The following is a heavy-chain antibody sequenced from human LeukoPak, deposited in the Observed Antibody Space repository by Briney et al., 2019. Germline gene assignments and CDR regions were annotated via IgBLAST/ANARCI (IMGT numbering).Heavy chain of an antibody. Sequence: GSLRLSCAASGFTFSNYWMSGVRQAPGKGLEWVTNIKQDGSAKYYVDSVKGRFTTSRDNTKNSLFLQMNSLRAEDTAVYYCARDNDGFDIWGQGTIVTVSS. CDR3: ARDNDGFDI. J-gene: IGHJ3*02. CDR1: GFTFSNYW. CDR2: IKQDGSAK. V-gene: IGHV3-7*03.